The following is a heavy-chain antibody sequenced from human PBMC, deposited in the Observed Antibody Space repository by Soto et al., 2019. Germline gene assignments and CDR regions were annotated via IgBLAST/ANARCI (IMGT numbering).Heavy chain of an antibody. J-gene: IGHJ5*02. V-gene: IGHV1-3*01. CDR2: INPDNGNT. CDR1: GYTFTRYT. Sequence: QVQLVQSGAEVKKPGASVKISCKASGYTFTRYTMNWVRQAPGQRLEWMGWINPDNGNTKSSQKFQDRVIITRDTSANTAYMDLSSPRSEDTAVYYCARGIATGQLDPWGQGTLATVSS. D-gene: IGHD2-15*01. CDR3: ARGIATGQLDP.